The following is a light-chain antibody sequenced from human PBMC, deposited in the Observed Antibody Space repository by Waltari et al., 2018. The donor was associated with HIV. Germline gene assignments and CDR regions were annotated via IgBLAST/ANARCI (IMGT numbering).Light chain of an antibody. J-gene: IGKJ4*01. Sequence: DIVMTQSPDSLAVSLCGRATSDYKSRQSVLYSSNNKNYLAWYQQKPGQTPKLLIYWAATRESGVPDRFSGSASGTDFTLTISSLQAEDVAVYYCQQYYSTPLTFGGGTTVEIK. CDR3: QQYYSTPLT. CDR2: WAA. CDR1: QSVLYSSNNKNY. V-gene: IGKV4-1*01.